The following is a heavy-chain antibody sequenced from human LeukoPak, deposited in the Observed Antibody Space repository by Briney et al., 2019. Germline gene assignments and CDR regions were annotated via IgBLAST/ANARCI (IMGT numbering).Heavy chain of an antibody. CDR1: GYSFTSYW. J-gene: IGHJ4*02. V-gene: IGHV5-51*01. Sequence: GESLKISCKGFGYSFTSYWIGWGRQMPGKGLEWMGIIYPGASDTRYSPCFQVQVTISDDKSISTAYLQWSSLKASDTAMYYCARSVVWFGELDDYWGQGTLVTVSS. CDR2: IYPGASDT. CDR3: ARSVVWFGELDDY. D-gene: IGHD3-10*01.